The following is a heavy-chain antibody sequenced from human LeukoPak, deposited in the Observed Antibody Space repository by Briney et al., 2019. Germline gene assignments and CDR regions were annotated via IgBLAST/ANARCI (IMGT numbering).Heavy chain of an antibody. CDR2: ISWNSGSI. CDR1: GFTFDDYA. Sequence: GGSLRLSCAAPGFTFDDYAMHWVRQAPGKGLEWVSGISWNSGSIGYADSVKGRFTISRDNAKNSLYLQMNSLRAEDTALYYCAKDLRFWSGYSDYWGQGTLVTVSS. D-gene: IGHD3-3*01. J-gene: IGHJ4*02. V-gene: IGHV3-9*01. CDR3: AKDLRFWSGYSDY.